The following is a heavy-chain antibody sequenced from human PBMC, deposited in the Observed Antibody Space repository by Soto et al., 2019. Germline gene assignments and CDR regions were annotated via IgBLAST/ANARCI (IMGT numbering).Heavy chain of an antibody. CDR2: ISSTTNYI. V-gene: IGHV3-21*06. Sequence: LRLSCAASGFTFTRYSMNWVRQAPGKGLEWVSSISSTTNYIYYGDSMKGRFTISRDNAKNSLYLEMNSLRAEDTAVYYCARESEDLTSSFDYWGQGTLVTVSS. CDR3: ARESEDLTSSFDY. J-gene: IGHJ4*02. CDR1: GFTFTRYS.